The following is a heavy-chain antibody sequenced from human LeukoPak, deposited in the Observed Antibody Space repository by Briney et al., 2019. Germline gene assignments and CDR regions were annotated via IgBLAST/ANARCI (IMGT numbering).Heavy chain of an antibody. J-gene: IGHJ5*02. Sequence: GGSLRLSCAASGFTFSSYAMSWVRQAPGKGLEWVSAISGSGGSTYYADSVKGRFTISRDNSKNTLYLQMNSLRAEDTAVYYCAKGPYGSGSLQPEWNWFDPWGQGTLVTVSS. CDR2: ISGSGGST. CDR3: AKGPYGSGSLQPEWNWFDP. CDR1: GFTFSSYA. D-gene: IGHD3-10*01. V-gene: IGHV3-23*01.